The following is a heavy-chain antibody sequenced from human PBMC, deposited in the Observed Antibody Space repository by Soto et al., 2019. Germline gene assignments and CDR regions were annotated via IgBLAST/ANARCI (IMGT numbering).Heavy chain of an antibody. Sequence: GGSLRLSCSTSGFTFRNYAMHWVRQAPGEGLEWVSAISGSGGSTYFADSVKGRFTISRDNSKNTLYLEMNSLRAEDTAVYYCARGRTPVVAASYWGQGTLVTVS. J-gene: IGHJ4*02. CDR2: ISGSGGST. D-gene: IGHD2-15*01. V-gene: IGHV3-23*01. CDR3: ARGRTPVVAASY. CDR1: GFTFRNYA.